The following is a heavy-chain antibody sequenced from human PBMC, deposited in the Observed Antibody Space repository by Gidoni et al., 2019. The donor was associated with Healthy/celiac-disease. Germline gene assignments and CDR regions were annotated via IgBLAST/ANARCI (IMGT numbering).Heavy chain of an antibody. Sequence: QVQLVESGGGLVKPGGSLRLPCAASGFTSSDYYMSWIRQAPGKGLEWVSYISSSSSYTNYADSVKGRFTISRDNAKNSLYLQMNSLRAEDTAVYYCARGGYCSSTSCYPAPYGMDVWGQGTTVTVSS. V-gene: IGHV3-11*05. J-gene: IGHJ6*02. CDR2: ISSSSSYT. CDR1: GFTSSDYY. CDR3: ARGGYCSSTSCYPAPYGMDV. D-gene: IGHD2-2*01.